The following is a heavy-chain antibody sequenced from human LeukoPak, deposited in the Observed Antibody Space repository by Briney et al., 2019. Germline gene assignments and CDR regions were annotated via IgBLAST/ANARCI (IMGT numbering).Heavy chain of an antibody. D-gene: IGHD5-24*01. CDR3: ARQGSQLLYYFYYLDV. J-gene: IGHJ6*03. Sequence: SVKVSCKASGGNFRNFAISWVRQAPGEEVEWMGGIRPIFNRQHYAPKFQGRVTITADESTSTAYMELSGVRSDDTAVYFCARQGSQLLYYFYYLDVWGNGTTVTVSS. CDR1: GGNFRNFA. V-gene: IGHV1-69*13. CDR2: IRPIFNRQ.